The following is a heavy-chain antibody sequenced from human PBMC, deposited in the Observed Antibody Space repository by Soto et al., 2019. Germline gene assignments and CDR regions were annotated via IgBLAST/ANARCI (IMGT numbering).Heavy chain of an antibody. D-gene: IGHD3-22*01. Sequence: PGGSLRLSCAASGFTFSIYSMNWVRQAPGKGMEWVSYITGSSSTIYYADSVKGRFTISRDNAKNSLYLQMNSLRDEATAFYYSARDNGREGLFDPWGQGILVIFSS. J-gene: IGHJ5*02. V-gene: IGHV3-48*02. CDR2: ITGSSSTI. CDR3: ARDNGREGLFDP. CDR1: GFTFSIYS.